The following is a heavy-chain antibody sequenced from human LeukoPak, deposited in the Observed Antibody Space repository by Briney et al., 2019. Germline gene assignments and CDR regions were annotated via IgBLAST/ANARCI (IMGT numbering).Heavy chain of an antibody. V-gene: IGHV3-30*02. CDR2: IRYDGSNK. CDR3: AKFPMAPAVPDYFDY. Sequence: PGGSLRLSCAASGFTFSSYGMHWVRQAPGKGLEWVAFIRYDGSNKYYADSVKGRFTISRDNSKNTLSLQMNSLRAEDTAVYYCAKFPMAPAVPDYFDYWGQGTLVTVSS. CDR1: GFTFSSYG. D-gene: IGHD2-2*01. J-gene: IGHJ4*02.